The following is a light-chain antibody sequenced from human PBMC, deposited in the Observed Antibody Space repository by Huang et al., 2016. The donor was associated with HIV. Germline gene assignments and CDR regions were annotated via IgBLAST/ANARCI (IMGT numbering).Light chain of an antibody. Sequence: EIVLTQSPATLSFFPGQRVSLSCRARQNINTHLAWYQQRPGQPPRLLIYESSSRAPGVAARFSGSGSGTDFTLTISSLESEDFATYYCQQRVNGLTFGGGTKV. CDR2: ESS. J-gene: IGKJ4*01. CDR3: QQRVNGLT. V-gene: IGKV3-11*01. CDR1: QNINTH.